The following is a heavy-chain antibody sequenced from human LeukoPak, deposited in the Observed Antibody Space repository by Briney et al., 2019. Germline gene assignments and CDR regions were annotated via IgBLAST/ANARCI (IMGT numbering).Heavy chain of an antibody. CDR3: ARAEYYYGSGTNFDY. V-gene: IGHV4-30-4*08. J-gene: IGHJ4*02. CDR2: IYYSGST. CDR1: GGSISSGDYY. D-gene: IGHD3-10*01. Sequence: KPSETLSLTCTVSGGSISSGDYYWSWIRQPPWKGLEWIGYIYYSGSTYYNPSLKSRVTISVDTSKDQFSLKLSSVTAADTAVYYCARAEYYYGSGTNFDYWGQGTLVTVSS.